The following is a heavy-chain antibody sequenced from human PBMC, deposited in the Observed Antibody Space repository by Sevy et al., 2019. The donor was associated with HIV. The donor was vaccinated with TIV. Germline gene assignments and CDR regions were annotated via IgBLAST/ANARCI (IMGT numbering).Heavy chain of an antibody. CDR1: GFTFSSYN. CDR3: ARDLSPGDY. Sequence: GGSLRLSCGASGFTFSSYNMNWVRQAPGKGLEWVSSISSSSSYIYYADSMKGRFTISRDNAKNSLYLQMNSLRAEDTAVYYCARDLSPGDYWGQGTLVTVSS. J-gene: IGHJ4*02. V-gene: IGHV3-21*01. CDR2: ISSSSSYI. D-gene: IGHD3-10*01.